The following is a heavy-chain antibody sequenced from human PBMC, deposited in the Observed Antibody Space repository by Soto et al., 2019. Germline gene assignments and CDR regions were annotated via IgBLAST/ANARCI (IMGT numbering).Heavy chain of an antibody. CDR3: ARRQWLVGGYYYGLDV. CDR1: GYTFTSYG. V-gene: IGHV1-18*01. D-gene: IGHD6-19*01. Sequence: QVQLVQSGAEVKKPGASVKVSCKASGYTFTSYGISWVRQAPGQGLEWMGWTSAYNGNTNYAQKLQGRVTMTTDTXTXXAYMELTSLRSDDTAVYYCARRQWLVGGYYYGLDVWGQGTTVTVTS. J-gene: IGHJ6*02. CDR2: TSAYNGNT.